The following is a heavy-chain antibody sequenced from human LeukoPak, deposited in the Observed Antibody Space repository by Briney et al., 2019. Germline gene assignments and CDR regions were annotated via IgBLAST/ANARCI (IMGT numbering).Heavy chain of an antibody. J-gene: IGHJ5*02. D-gene: IGHD3-3*01. CDR2: ISGSGGST. CDR1: GFTLSSYA. Sequence: GGSLRLSCAASGFTLSSYAMSWVRQAPGKGLEWVSAISGSGGSTYYADSVKGRFTISRDNSKNTLYLQMNSLRAEDTAVYYCAKDSAYDFWSGYKPRNWFDPWGQGTLVTVSS. CDR3: AKDSAYDFWSGYKPRNWFDP. V-gene: IGHV3-23*01.